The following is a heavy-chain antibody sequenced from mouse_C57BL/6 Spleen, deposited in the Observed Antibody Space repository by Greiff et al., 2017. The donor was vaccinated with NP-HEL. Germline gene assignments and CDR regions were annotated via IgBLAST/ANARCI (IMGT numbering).Heavy chain of an antibody. Sequence: EVQRVESGGGLVKPGGSLKLSCAASGFTFSSYAMSWVRQTPEKRLEWVATISDGGSYTYYPDNVKGRFTISRDNAKNNLYLQMSHLKSEDTAMYYCARDRDYGNYNYFDYWGQGTTLTVSS. V-gene: IGHV5-4*01. D-gene: IGHD2-1*01. J-gene: IGHJ2*01. CDR3: ARDRDYGNYNYFDY. CDR1: GFTFSSYA. CDR2: ISDGGSYT.